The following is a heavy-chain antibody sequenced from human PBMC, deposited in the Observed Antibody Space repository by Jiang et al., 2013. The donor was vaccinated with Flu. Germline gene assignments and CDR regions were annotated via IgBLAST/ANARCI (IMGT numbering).Heavy chain of an antibody. D-gene: IGHD3-10*01. CDR2: IYNSGRT. CDR1: GSSISSGDFY. J-gene: IGHJ3*01. CDR3: ARERSGEELL. V-gene: IGHV4-30-4*08. Sequence: SGSGLVKPSQTLSLTCTVSGSSISSGDFYWGWVRQSPGKGLEWIGYIYNSGRTSYNPSLKSRVTVSLDTSKNQFFLELRSVTAADTAVYYCARERSGEELLWGQGTLVAVSS.